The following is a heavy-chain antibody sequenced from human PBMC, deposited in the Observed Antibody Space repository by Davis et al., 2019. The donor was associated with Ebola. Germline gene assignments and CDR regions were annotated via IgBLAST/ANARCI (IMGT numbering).Heavy chain of an antibody. V-gene: IGHV3-7*01. CDR3: TRDLHEDGENDL. CDR1: GFDFGRYW. CDR2: IRYDGGDQ. Sequence: GESLKISCAASGFDFGRYWMSWVRQPPGKGLEWVAKIRYDGGDQYYVDSVKGRFTISRDNAKSSLYLHMNSLRVEDTAVYYCTRDLHEDGENDLWGQGIPVTVSS. D-gene: IGHD3-10*01. J-gene: IGHJ5*02.